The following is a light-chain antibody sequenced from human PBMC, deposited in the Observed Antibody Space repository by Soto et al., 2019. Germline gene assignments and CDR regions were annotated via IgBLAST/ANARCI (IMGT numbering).Light chain of an antibody. Sequence: QSALTHPASVSGSPGQSITISCTGTSSDVGGYNYVSWYQQHPGKAPKLMIYDVSNRPSGVSNRFSGSKSGNTASLTISGLQAEDEADYYCSSYTSSSKVFGGGTKVTVL. CDR1: SSDVGGYNY. J-gene: IGLJ2*01. CDR3: SSYTSSSKV. V-gene: IGLV2-14*01. CDR2: DVS.